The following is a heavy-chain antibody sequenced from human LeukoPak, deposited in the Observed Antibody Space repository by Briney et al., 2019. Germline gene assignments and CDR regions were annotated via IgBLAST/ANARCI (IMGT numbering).Heavy chain of an antibody. CDR1: GYTFTSYG. J-gene: IGHJ4*02. Sequence: ASVKVSCKASGYTFTSYGISWVRQAPGKGLEWMGGFDPEDGETIYAQKFQGRVTMTEDTSTDTAYMELSSLRSEDTAVYYCAIRIAAAGLYYFDYWGQGTLVTVSS. D-gene: IGHD6-13*01. V-gene: IGHV1-24*01. CDR2: FDPEDGET. CDR3: AIRIAAAGLYYFDY.